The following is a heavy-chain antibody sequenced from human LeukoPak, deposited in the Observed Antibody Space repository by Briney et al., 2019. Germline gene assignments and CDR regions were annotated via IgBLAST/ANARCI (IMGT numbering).Heavy chain of an antibody. D-gene: IGHD4-11*01. CDR1: GGTISSYA. CDR2: IIPIFGTA. J-gene: IGHJ5*02. CDR3: ARVSDYIGNWFDP. Sequence: ASVKFSCKASGGTISSYAISWVRQAPGQGLEWMGGIIPIFGTANYAQKFQGRVTITADESTSTAYMELSSLRSEDTAVYYCARVSDYIGNWFDPWGQGTLVTVSS. V-gene: IGHV1-69*13.